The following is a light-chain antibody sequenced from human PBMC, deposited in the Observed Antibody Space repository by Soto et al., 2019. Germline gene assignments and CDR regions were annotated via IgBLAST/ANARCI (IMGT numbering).Light chain of an antibody. CDR2: AAS. Sequence: DFQMTQSPSSLSASVGARVTITCRASQAISNYLAWYQQKPGKVPKLLIYAASTLQSGVPSRFSGSGSGTDFTLTISTLQPEDVATYYCQKYNSALGTFGQGTKVEIK. V-gene: IGKV1-27*01. CDR3: QKYNSALGT. CDR1: QAISNY. J-gene: IGKJ1*01.